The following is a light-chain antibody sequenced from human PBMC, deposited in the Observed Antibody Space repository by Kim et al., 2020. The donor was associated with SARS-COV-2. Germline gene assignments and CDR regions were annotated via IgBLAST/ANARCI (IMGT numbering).Light chain of an antibody. Sequence: GHRVISLSSGSSSNNGLNTVSWYQQLPGTAPKLLIYTNDQRPSGVPDRFSGSKSGTSASLAISGLQSDDEADYCCAAGDDSLTGVLFGGGTQLTVL. V-gene: IGLV1-44*01. J-gene: IGLJ2*01. CDR2: TND. CDR1: SSNNGLNT. CDR3: AAGDDSLTGVL.